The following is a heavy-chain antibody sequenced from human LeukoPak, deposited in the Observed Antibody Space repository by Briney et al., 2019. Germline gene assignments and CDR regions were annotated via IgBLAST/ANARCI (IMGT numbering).Heavy chain of an antibody. CDR1: GFTFSSYG. CDR3: ARGLYDSSGYYYFPHY. V-gene: IGHV3-33*01. J-gene: IGHJ4*02. D-gene: IGHD3-22*01. CDR2: IWYDGSNK. Sequence: PGGSLRLSCAASGFTFSSYGMHWVCQAPGKGLEWVAVIWYDGSNKYYADSVKGRFTISRDNSKNTLFLQMNSLRAEDTAVYYCARGLYDSSGYYYFPHYWGQGTLVTVSS.